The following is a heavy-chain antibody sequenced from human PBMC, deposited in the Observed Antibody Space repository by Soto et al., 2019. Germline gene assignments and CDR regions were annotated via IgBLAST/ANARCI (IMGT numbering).Heavy chain of an antibody. J-gene: IGHJ5*02. CDR2: IYHSGST. V-gene: IGHV4-38-2*01. CDR3: ARVAYYYGSGRENWFDP. Sequence: SATLSLTCAVSGYSISSGYYWGWIRQSPVKGLECIGSIYHSGSTYYNPSLKSRVTISVDKSKNQFSLKLRSVTAADTAVYYCARVAYYYGSGRENWFDPGGQGTLVT. D-gene: IGHD3-10*01. CDR1: GYSISSGYY.